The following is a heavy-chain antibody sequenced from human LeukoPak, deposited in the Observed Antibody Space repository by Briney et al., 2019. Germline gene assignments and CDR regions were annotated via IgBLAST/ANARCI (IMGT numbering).Heavy chain of an antibody. D-gene: IGHD6-19*01. V-gene: IGHV4-59*01. J-gene: IGHJ5*02. Sequence: SETLSLTCTVSGGSISSYYWSWIRQPPGKGLEWIGYIYYSGSTKYNPSLKSRVTISVDTYKNQFSLKLRSVTAADTAVYYCARDRKQWLRGPFDTWGQGTLVTVSS. CDR3: ARDRKQWLRGPFDT. CDR2: IYYSGST. CDR1: GGSISSYY.